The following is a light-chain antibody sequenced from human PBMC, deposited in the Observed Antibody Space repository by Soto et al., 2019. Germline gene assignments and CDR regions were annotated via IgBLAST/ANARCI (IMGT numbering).Light chain of an antibody. CDR2: STS. V-gene: IGKV1-9*01. J-gene: IGKJ4*01. CDR3: QQVKSYPLT. Sequence: DIQLTQSPSFLSASIGDIVTITCRASQGINNFLAWYQQKPGKAPNLLISSTSTLQSGVPSRFSGSGSGTQFTLTISILQPEDFATYYCQQVKSYPLTFGGGTKVEIE. CDR1: QGINNF.